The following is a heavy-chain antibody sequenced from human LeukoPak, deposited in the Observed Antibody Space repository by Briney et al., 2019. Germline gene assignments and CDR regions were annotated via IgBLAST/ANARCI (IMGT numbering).Heavy chain of an antibody. D-gene: IGHD3-9*01. V-gene: IGHV3-74*01. CDR3: ARLDILTGNYYYFNF. CDR1: GFTFITYW. Sequence: GGSLRLSCAASGFTFITYWMHWVRQAPGKGLVWVSRINSDGSTTNYADFVKGRFTISRDNAKNTLYLQMNSLRAEDTAVYYCARLDILTGNYYYFNFWGQGTLVTVSS. CDR2: INSDGSTT. J-gene: IGHJ4*02.